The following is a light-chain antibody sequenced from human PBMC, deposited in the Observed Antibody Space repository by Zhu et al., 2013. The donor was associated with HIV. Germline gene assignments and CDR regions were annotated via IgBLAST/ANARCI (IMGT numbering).Light chain of an antibody. CDR3: QHVNENAA. V-gene: IGKV1-13*02. J-gene: IGKJ3*01. Sequence: AIQLTQSPSSLSASVGDGVTMTCRASQGVSNGLAWYQQKPGKAPKLLIYDASSLETGAPSRFSGSRSGTDFTLTIRSLQPEDFATYYCQHVNENAAFGPGTKVDV. CDR1: QGVSNG. CDR2: DAS.